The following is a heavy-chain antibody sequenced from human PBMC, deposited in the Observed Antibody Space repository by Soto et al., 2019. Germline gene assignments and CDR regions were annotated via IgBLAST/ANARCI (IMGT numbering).Heavy chain of an antibody. CDR3: ARGLEGDSAIAATIIFSRFFDY. V-gene: IGHV4-34*01. CDR1: GGSFSGYY. CDR2: INHSGST. J-gene: IGHJ4*02. Sequence: SETLSLTCAVHGGSFSGYYWSWIRQPPGKGLEWIGEINHSGSTNYNPSLKSRVTISVDTSKNQFSLKLSSVTAADTAVYYCARGLEGDSAIAATIIFSRFFDYWGQGTLVTVSS. D-gene: IGHD5-12*01.